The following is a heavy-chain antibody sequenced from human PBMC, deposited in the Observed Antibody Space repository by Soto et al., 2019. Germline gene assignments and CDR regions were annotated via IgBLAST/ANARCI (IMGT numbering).Heavy chain of an antibody. CDR1: GFTFSNAW. J-gene: IGHJ4*02. V-gene: IGHV3-15*01. CDR2: IKSKTDGGTT. CDR3: TTHPFRIAAAGTVDY. Sequence: EVQLVESGGGLVKPGGSLRLSCAASGFTFSNAWMSWVRQAPGKGLEWVGRIKSKTDGGTTDYAAPVKGRFTISRDDSKHTLYLQMNSLKTEDTAVYYCTTHPFRIAAAGTVDYWGQGTLVTVSS. D-gene: IGHD6-13*01.